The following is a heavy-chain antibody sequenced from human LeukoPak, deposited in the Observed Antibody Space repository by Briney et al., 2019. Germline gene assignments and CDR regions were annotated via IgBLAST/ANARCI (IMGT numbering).Heavy chain of an antibody. Sequence: PGGSLRLSCVVSGFTFSKDWMSWVRQAPGKGLEWVGRSKAKTDGWATDYAAPVRGRFIISRDESKNTLYVQMNSLQTDDTGVYYCTTDPPGPYWGQGTLVTVSS. CDR1: GFTFSKDW. V-gene: IGHV3-15*01. CDR3: TTDPPGPY. D-gene: IGHD1-14*01. J-gene: IGHJ4*02. CDR2: SKAKTDGWAT.